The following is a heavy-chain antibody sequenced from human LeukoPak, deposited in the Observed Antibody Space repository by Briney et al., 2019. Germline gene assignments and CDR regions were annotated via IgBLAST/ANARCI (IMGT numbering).Heavy chain of an antibody. CDR2: IIPIFGTA. D-gene: IGHD1-7*01. CDR3: ARDRVTGTTSDVRYFDY. CDR1: GGTFSSYA. J-gene: IGHJ4*02. V-gene: IGHV1-69*05. Sequence: SVKVSCKASGGTFSSYAISWVRQAPGQGLEWMGRIIPIFGTANYAQKFQGRVAITTDESTSTAYMELSSLRSEDTAVYYCARDRVTGTTSDVRYFDYWGQGTLVTVSS.